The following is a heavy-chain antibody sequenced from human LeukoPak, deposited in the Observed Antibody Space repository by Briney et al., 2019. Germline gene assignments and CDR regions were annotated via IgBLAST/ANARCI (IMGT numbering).Heavy chain of an antibody. V-gene: IGHV1-8*02. CDR2: INPNSGNT. CDR3: ARRHSFGELPFDY. CDR1: GYTFTSYD. J-gene: IGHJ4*02. Sequence: ASVKVSCKASGYTFTSYDINWVRQATGQGLEWMGWINPNSGNTGYAQKFQGRVTMTRDTSISTAYMELSRLRSDDTAVYYCARRHSFGELPFDYWGQGTLVTVSS. D-gene: IGHD3-10*01.